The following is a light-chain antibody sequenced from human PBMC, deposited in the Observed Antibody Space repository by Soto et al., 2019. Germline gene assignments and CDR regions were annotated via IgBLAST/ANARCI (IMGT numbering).Light chain of an antibody. CDR2: DAS. CDR3: QQRSNWPQIT. J-gene: IGKJ5*01. V-gene: IGKV3-11*01. Sequence: EIVLTQSPATLSLSPGERATLSCRASQSVGSYLAWYQQKPGQAPRLLIYDASNRATGIPARFSGSGSGTDFTLTISSLEPEDFAVYYCQQRSNWPQITFGQGTRLEIK. CDR1: QSVGSY.